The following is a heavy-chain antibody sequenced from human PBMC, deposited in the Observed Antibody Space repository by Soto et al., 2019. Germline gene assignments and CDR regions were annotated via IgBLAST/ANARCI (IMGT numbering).Heavy chain of an antibody. V-gene: IGHV1-18*01. CDR3: ARDRYCSSTSCYTPYNWFDP. CDR1: GYTFTSYG. Sequence: ASVKVSCKASGYTFTSYGISWVRQAPGQGLEWMGWISAYNGNTNYAQKLQGRVTMTTDTSTSTAYMELRGLRSDDTAVYYCARDRYCSSTSCYTPYNWFDPWGQGTLVTVSS. CDR2: ISAYNGNT. J-gene: IGHJ5*02. D-gene: IGHD2-2*02.